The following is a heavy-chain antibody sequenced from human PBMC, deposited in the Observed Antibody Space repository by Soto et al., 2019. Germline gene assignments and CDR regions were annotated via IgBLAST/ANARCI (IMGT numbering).Heavy chain of an antibody. J-gene: IGHJ4*02. D-gene: IGHD6-19*01. CDR2: FDPEDGET. CDR3: ATGGAVAGTSTTFDY. Sequence: ASVKVSCKVSGYTLTELSMHCVRQAPGKGLEWMGGFDPEDGETIYAQKFQGRVTMTEDTSTDTAYMELSSLRSEDTAVYYCATGGAVAGTSTTFDYWGQGTLVTVSS. CDR1: GYTLTELS. V-gene: IGHV1-24*01.